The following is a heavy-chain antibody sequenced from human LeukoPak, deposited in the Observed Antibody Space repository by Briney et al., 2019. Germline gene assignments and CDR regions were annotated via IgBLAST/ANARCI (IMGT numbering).Heavy chain of an antibody. Sequence: PGGSLRLSCAASGFTFSSYAMSWVRQAPGKGLEWVSAISGSGGSTYYADSVKGRFTISRDNSKNTLYLQMNGLRAEDTAVYYCAKAPQQLVRSVWFDPWGQGTLVTVSS. D-gene: IGHD6-13*01. CDR3: AKAPQQLVRSVWFDP. V-gene: IGHV3-23*01. J-gene: IGHJ5*02. CDR2: ISGSGGST. CDR1: GFTFSSYA.